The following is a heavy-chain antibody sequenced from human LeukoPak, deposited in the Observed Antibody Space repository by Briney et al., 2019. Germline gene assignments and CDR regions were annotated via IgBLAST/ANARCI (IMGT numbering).Heavy chain of an antibody. Sequence: GGSLRLSCAASGFTFSSYAMSWVRQAPGKGLEWVSAISGSGGSTYYADSVKGRFTISRDNSKNTLYLQMNSLRAEDTAVYYCAKAPASRYSCGWIDYWGQGTLVTVSS. J-gene: IGHJ4*02. CDR2: ISGSGGST. CDR3: AKAPASRYSCGWIDY. D-gene: IGHD6-25*01. CDR1: GFTFSSYA. V-gene: IGHV3-23*01.